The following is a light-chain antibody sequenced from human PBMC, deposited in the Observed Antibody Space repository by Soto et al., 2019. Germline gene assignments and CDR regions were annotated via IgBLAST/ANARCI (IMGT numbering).Light chain of an antibody. Sequence: DIQMTQSPSTLSASVGDRVTITCRASQSISSWLAWYQQKSGKAPKLLIYKASSLESGVPSRFSGSGSGTEFTLTISRLQPDDFANYYCQQYNSYSWTFGQGTKVEIK. CDR3: QQYNSYSWT. CDR2: KAS. J-gene: IGKJ1*01. CDR1: QSISSW. V-gene: IGKV1-5*03.